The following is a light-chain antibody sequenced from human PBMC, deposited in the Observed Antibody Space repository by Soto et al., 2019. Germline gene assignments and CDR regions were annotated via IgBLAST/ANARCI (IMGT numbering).Light chain of an antibody. V-gene: IGKV3-20*01. J-gene: IGKJ1*01. Sequence: ETVLTQSPGTLSLSPGATAILSCRASQTVSSDYVAWYQQKPGQAPRFLIYGASNRATGIPDRFGGSGSGTDFTLTISGLEPEDFAVYFCHQYGTSPGTFGQGTKLESK. CDR1: QTVSSDY. CDR3: HQYGTSPGT. CDR2: GAS.